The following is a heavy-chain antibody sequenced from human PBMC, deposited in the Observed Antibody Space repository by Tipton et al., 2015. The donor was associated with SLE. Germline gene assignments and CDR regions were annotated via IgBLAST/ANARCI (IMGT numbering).Heavy chain of an antibody. CDR3: ASGRTGSGYYYYGMDV. Sequence: SLRLSCAASGFTFSDYYMSWIRQAPGKGPEWVSYISSSSSYTNYADSVKGRFTISRDNAKNSLYLQMNSLRAEDTAVYYCASGRTGSGYYYYGMDVWGQGTTVTVSS. CDR1: GFTFSDYY. CDR2: ISSSSSYT. J-gene: IGHJ6*02. D-gene: IGHD3-10*01. V-gene: IGHV3-11*03.